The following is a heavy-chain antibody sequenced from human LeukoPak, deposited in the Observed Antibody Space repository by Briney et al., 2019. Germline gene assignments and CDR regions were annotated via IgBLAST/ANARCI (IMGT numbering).Heavy chain of an antibody. CDR1: GFTFSSYE. CDR2: ISSNGSTI. D-gene: IGHD1-1*01. Sequence: GGSLRLSCAASGFTFSSYEMNWVRQAPGKGLEWVSYISSNGSTIYYADSVKGRFTISRDNAKNSLYLQMNSLRAEDTAVYYCARGLTGTTAGYWGQGTLVTVSS. V-gene: IGHV3-48*03. J-gene: IGHJ4*02. CDR3: ARGLTGTTAGY.